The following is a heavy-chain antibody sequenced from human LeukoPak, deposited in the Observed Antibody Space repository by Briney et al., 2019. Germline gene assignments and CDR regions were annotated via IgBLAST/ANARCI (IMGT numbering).Heavy chain of an antibody. CDR2: ISGSGGTT. CDR1: GFTFSRYG. D-gene: IGHD6-19*01. CDR3: AKDHLPGIVVADRDY. V-gene: IGHV3-23*01. Sequence: GGSLRLSCAASGFTFSRYGMSWVRQAPGKGLEWVSAISGSGGTTYYADSVKGRFTISRDNSKNTLYLQINSLRAEDTAVYHCAKDHLPGIVVADRDYWGQGTLVTVSS. J-gene: IGHJ4*02.